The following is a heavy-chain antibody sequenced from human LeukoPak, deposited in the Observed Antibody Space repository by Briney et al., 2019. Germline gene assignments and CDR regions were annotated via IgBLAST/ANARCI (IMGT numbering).Heavy chain of an antibody. V-gene: IGHV3-23*01. CDR3: AKDPGRYYYESRDFYDY. J-gene: IGHJ4*02. Sequence: SGGSLRLSCTASGFTISTYGMNWVRQAPRKGLEWVSSISAGGGDTYYADSVKGRFIISRDNSEDTVYLQMNSLRDDDTAVYYCAKDPGRYYYESRDFYDYGARGTLVTVSS. CDR1: GFTISTYG. CDR2: ISAGGGDT. D-gene: IGHD3-22*01.